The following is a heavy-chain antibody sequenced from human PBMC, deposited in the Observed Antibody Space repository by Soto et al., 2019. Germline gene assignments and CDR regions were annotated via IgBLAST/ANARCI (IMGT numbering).Heavy chain of an antibody. CDR3: ARGGDVWGSYRSRGYFDY. CDR1: GGSISSGDYY. D-gene: IGHD3-16*02. CDR2: IYYSGST. Sequence: SETLSLTCTVSGGSISSGDYYWSWIRQPPGKGLVWIGYIYYSGSTYYNPSLKSRVTISVDTSKNQFSLKLSSVTAAGTAVYYCARGGDVWGSYRSRGYFDYWGQGTLVTVSS. V-gene: IGHV4-30-4*01. J-gene: IGHJ4*02.